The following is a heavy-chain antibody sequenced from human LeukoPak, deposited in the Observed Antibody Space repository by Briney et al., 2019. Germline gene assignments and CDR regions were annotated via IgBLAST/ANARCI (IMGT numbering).Heavy chain of an antibody. CDR3: ARDTTMINNYYYHTDV. D-gene: IGHD5-18*01. CDR1: GGSISSDTYY. CDR2: IHASGST. Sequence: SQTLSLTCIVSGGSISSDTYYWSWIRQPAGKGLDWIGRIHASGSTNYNPSLRGRFSISVDTSKNQFSLHLSSVTAADTAVYFCARDTTMINNYYYHTDVWGKGTTVTVSS. V-gene: IGHV4-61*02. J-gene: IGHJ6*03.